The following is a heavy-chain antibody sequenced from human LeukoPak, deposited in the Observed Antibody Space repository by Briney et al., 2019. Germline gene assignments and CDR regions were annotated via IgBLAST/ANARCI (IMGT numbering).Heavy chain of an antibody. J-gene: IGHJ6*03. D-gene: IGHD1-1*01. V-gene: IGHV3-23*01. Sequence: GGSLRLSCAASGFTFSSYGMSWVRQAPGKGLEWVSAISGSGGSTYYADSVKGRFTISRDNSKNTLYLQMNSLRAEDTAVYYCAKEVGRRWYNWNDGTQGDYYYYYMDVWGKGTTVTISS. CDR3: AKEVGRRWYNWNDGTQGDYYYYYMDV. CDR2: ISGSGGST. CDR1: GFTFSSYG.